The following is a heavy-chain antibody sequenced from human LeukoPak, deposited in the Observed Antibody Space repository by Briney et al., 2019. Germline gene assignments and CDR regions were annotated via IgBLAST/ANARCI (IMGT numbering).Heavy chain of an antibody. Sequence: ASVKVSCKASGYTFTGYYMHWVRQAPGQRLEWMGWINAGNGNTKYSQEFQGRVTITRDTSASTAYMELSSLRPEDMAVYYCARGRYCTNGVCRGFDPWGQGTLVTVSS. D-gene: IGHD2-8*01. CDR3: ARGRYCTNGVCRGFDP. J-gene: IGHJ5*02. V-gene: IGHV1-3*03. CDR1: GYTFTGYY. CDR2: INAGNGNT.